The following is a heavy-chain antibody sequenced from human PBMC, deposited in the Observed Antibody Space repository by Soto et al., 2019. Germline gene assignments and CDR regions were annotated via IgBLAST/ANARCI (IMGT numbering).Heavy chain of an antibody. CDR3: AMIHSGSFAFDM. CDR2: ISSDGTDK. CDR1: GFTFSIYG. Sequence: VQLVESGGGVVQPGRSLRLSCSASGFTFSIYGIYVVRQAPGKGLECVAFISSDGTDKCYVDSVKGRFTISRDNSKSTLSLQMSSLRPEDTAIYCCAMIHSGSFAFDMWGRGTVVSVSS. D-gene: IGHD1-26*01. V-gene: IGHV3-30*03. J-gene: IGHJ3*02.